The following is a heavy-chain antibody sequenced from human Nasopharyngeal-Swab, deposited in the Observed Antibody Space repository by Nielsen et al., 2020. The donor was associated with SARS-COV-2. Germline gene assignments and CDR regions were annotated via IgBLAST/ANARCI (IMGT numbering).Heavy chain of an antibody. D-gene: IGHD1-7*01. CDR1: GFTLRNYA. Sequence: GESLKISCAASGFTLRNYAMTWVRQAPGKGLEWVSGINYNGATTTYADSVKGRFTISRDNANNVLYLQMDSLRAEDTALYYCARDRKEVGITGTLRGDHWGLGTMVTVSA. J-gene: IGHJ5*02. CDR3: ARDRKEVGITGTLRGDH. V-gene: IGHV3-20*04. CDR2: INYNGATT.